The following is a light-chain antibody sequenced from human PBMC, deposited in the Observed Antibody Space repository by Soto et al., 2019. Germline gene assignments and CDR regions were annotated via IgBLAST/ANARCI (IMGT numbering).Light chain of an antibody. V-gene: IGLV2-14*03. CDR1: SSDVGGSDY. CDR3: SSYTSSAPGVL. J-gene: IGLJ2*01. Sequence: QSALTQPASVSGSPGQSITISCSGTSSDVGGSDYVSWYQQHPGEAPKLMIYDVSYRPSGISNRFSGSKSGNTASLTISGLQADDEADFCSSYTSSAPGVLFGGGTKVTVL. CDR2: DVS.